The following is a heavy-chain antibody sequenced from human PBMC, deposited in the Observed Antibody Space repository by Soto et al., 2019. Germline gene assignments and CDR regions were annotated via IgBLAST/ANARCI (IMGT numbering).Heavy chain of an antibody. CDR2: FDPEDGET. CDR1: GDTLSELS. J-gene: IGHJ3*02. CDR3: ATLRVRGLRRHDAFDI. V-gene: IGHV1-24*01. Sequence: ASVKIASKFSGDTLSELSVHWVRQAPGKGLEWMGGFDPEDGETIYAQKFQGRVTMTEDTSTDTAYMELSSLRSEDTAVYYCATLRVRGLRRHDAFDIWGQGTMVTVSS. D-gene: IGHD3-10*01.